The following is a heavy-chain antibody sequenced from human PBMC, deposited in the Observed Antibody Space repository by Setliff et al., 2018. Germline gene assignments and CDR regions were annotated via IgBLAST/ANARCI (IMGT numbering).Heavy chain of an antibody. D-gene: IGHD6-6*01. CDR3: ARVERVSSIAGLDW. V-gene: IGHV3-21*01. Sequence: PGGSLRLSCAASGFTFSSYTMHWVRQAPGKGLEWVSSISSSSSYIYYADSVKGRFTISRDDAKNSLYLQMNSLRAEDTAVYYCARVERVSSIAGLDWWGQGTLVTVSS. J-gene: IGHJ4*02. CDR1: GFTFSSYT. CDR2: ISSSSSYI.